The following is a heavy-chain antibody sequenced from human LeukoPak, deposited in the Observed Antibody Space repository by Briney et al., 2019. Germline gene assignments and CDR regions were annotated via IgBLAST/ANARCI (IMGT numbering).Heavy chain of an antibody. J-gene: IGHJ3*02. D-gene: IGHD3-16*02. CDR2: IYSGGST. Sequence: PGGSLRLSCAASGFTVSSNYMSWVRQAPGKGLEWVSVIYSGGSTYYADSVKGRFTISRDNSKNTLYLRMNSLRAEDTAVYYCARELIDPRAFDIWGQGTMVTVSS. CDR1: GFTVSSNY. CDR3: ARELIDPRAFDI. V-gene: IGHV3-66*02.